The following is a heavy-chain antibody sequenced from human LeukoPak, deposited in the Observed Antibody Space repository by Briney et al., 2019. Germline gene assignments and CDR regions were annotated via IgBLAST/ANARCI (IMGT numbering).Heavy chain of an antibody. CDR3: ARGLLSSWYSNWFDP. V-gene: IGHV6-1*01. D-gene: IGHD6-13*01. CDR2: TYYRSKWYN. CDR1: GDTFSSNSAA. Sequence: PSQTLSLTCAISGDTFSSNSAAWNWIRQSPSRGLEWLGRTYYRSKWYNDYAVSVKSRITINPDTSKNQFSLQLNSVTPEDTAVYYCARGLLSSWYSNWFDPWGQGTLVTVSS. J-gene: IGHJ5*02.